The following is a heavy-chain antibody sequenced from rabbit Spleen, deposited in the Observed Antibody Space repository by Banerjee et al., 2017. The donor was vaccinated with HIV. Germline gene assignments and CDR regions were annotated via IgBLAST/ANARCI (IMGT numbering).Heavy chain of an antibody. Sequence: QQQLKETGGGLVQPGGSLTLTCSASAFSLMYNDVMCWVRQAPGKGLEWIGCINSDTGKAVYATWAKGRFTFSKTSSTTVTLQMTSLTAADTATYFCARDTGSSFSTYGMDLWGQGTLVTVS. V-gene: IGHV1S45*01. D-gene: IGHD8-1*01. CDR2: INSDTGKA. CDR1: AFSLMYNDV. CDR3: ARDTGSSFSTYGMDL. J-gene: IGHJ6*01.